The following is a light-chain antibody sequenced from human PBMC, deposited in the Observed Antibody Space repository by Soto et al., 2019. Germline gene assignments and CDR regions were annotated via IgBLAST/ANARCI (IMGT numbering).Light chain of an antibody. CDR3: QQYNNCPYT. J-gene: IGKJ2*01. Sequence: EIVMTQSPATLSVSPGERATLSCRASQPVSSNFAWYRQKPGQAPTLVIYRASTRATGIPARLSGSGSGTELTRTISSLQSEDFAVYYCQQYNNCPYTFGQGTKLDIK. V-gene: IGKV3-15*01. CDR2: RAS. CDR1: QPVSSN.